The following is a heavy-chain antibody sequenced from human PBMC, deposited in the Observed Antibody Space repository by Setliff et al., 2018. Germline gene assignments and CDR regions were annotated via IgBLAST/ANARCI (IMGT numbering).Heavy chain of an antibody. V-gene: IGHV4-34*01. CDR3: ARHWDFCGGNCPHNSIDY. J-gene: IGHJ4*02. D-gene: IGHD2-21*02. CDR1: GGSFSGYY. Sequence: SETLSLTCAVYGGSFSGYYWNWIRQPPGKGLEWIGSISYGGNTYYNPSLNSRVTISADTSKNQFSVRLNSVTAADTAVYYCARHWDFCGGNCPHNSIDYWGRGALVTVSS. CDR2: ISYGGNT.